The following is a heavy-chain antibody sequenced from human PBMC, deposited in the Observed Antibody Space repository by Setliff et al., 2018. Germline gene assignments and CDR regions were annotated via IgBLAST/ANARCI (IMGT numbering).Heavy chain of an antibody. D-gene: IGHD3-10*01. V-gene: IGHV1-69*06. CDR3: AARCSSTSCRYYYGSGSYYNWFDP. CDR1: GGTFSSYA. Sequence: SVKVSCKASGGTFSSYAISWVRQAPGQGLEWMGRIIPIFGTANYAQKFQGRVTITADKSTSTAYMELSSLRSEDTAVYYCAARCSSTSCRYYYGSGSYYNWFDPWGQGTLVTVSS. J-gene: IGHJ5*02. CDR2: IIPIFGTA.